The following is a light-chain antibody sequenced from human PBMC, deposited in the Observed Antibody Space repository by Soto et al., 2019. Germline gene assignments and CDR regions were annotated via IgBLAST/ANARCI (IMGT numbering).Light chain of an antibody. CDR3: QQYGSSRWT. Sequence: EIVLTQSPGTLSLSPGERATLSCRASQSVSSTYLAWLQQKAGQAPRLFIHGANRATGIPDRFSGSVSGTDFTLTISRLEPEDFAVYYCQQYGSSRWTFGQGTKVEIK. V-gene: IGKV3-20*01. J-gene: IGKJ1*01. CDR1: QSVSSTY. CDR2: GA.